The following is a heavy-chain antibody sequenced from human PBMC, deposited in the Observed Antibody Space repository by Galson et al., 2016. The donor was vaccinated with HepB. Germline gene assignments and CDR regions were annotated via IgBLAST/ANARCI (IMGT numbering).Heavy chain of an antibody. CDR3: ARSGCSGGSCTAGVYSYGKGV. J-gene: IGHJ6*02. CDR1: GFTFSDYS. V-gene: IGHV3-48*02. D-gene: IGHD2-15*01. Sequence: SLRLSCAASGFTFSDYSMNWVRQAPGKGLEWLSYISGTGSTIYSADSVKGRFSISRDNAHKSIYLQMNSLRDEDTAVYYCARSGCSGGSCTAGVYSYGKGVWGRGATVTVSS. CDR2: ISGTGSTI.